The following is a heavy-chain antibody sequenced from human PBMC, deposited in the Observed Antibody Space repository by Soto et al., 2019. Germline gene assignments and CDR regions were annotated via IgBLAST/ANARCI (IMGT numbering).Heavy chain of an antibody. V-gene: IGHV3-53*02. CDR3: ARTGEGDTPRTHWYFDL. Sequence: EVQLVETGGALIQPGGSLRLSCAASGFPVNATYLSWVRQAPGKGLEWLSVLYADGSTYYIDSVKGRFRISRDSSKNTLYLQVDSLRADETAMYFCARTGEGDTPRTHWYFDLWGRGTLVTVSS. CDR2: LYADGST. J-gene: IGHJ2*01. D-gene: IGHD5-18*01. CDR1: GFPVNATY.